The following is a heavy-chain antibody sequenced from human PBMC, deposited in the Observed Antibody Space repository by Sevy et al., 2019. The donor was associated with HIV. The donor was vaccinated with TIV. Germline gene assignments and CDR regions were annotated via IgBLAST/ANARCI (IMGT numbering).Heavy chain of an antibody. V-gene: IGHV3-30-3*01. CDR2: ISYDGSNK. CDR3: ARDQCYYTNSGYCAFDI. J-gene: IGHJ3*02. CDR1: GFTFSSYA. D-gene: IGHD3-22*01. Sequence: GGSLRLSCAASGFTFSSYAMHWVRQAPGKGLEWVAVISYDGSNKYYADSVKGRFTISRDNSKNTLYLQMNSLRAEDTAVYYCARDQCYYTNSGYCAFDIWGQGTMVSASS.